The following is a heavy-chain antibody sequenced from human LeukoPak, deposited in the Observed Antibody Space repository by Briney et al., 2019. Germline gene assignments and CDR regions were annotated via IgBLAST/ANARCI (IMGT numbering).Heavy chain of an antibody. V-gene: IGHV4-39*01. CDR2: IYYGGKIYSLSGST. CDR1: GDSIDSSSFY. D-gene: IGHD1-26*01. CDR3: ARGSQWELLGYYFDY. J-gene: IGHJ4*02. Sequence: PSETLSLTCTVSGDSIDSSSFYWGWIRQPPGKGLEWIATIYYGGKIYSLSGSTFYNSSLKSRVNISIDTSKNQFSIRLSFVTAADTAVYYCARGSQWELLGYYFDYWGQGTLVTVSS.